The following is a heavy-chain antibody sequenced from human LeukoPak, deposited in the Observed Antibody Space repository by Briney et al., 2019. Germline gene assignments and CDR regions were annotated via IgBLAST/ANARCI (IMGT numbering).Heavy chain of an antibody. CDR2: INHSGST. CDR3: AKDRAELAPGRYFDY. V-gene: IGHV4-34*01. D-gene: IGHD1-1*01. J-gene: IGHJ4*02. CDR1: GGSFSGYY. Sequence: NASETLSLTCAVYGGSFSGYYWSWIRQPPGKGLEWIGEINHSGSTNYNPSLKSRVTISVDTSKNQFSLKLSSVTAADTAVYYCAKDRAELAPGRYFDYWGQGTLVTVSS.